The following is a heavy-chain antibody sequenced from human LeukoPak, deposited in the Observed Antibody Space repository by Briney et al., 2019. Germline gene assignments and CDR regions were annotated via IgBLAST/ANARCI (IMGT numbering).Heavy chain of an antibody. J-gene: IGHJ4*02. CDR3: TRAGYSSSWYSDWVDY. Sequence: SETLSLTCTVSGGSISSGSYYWSWIRQPAGKGLEWIGRIYTSGSTNYNPSLKSRVTISVDTSKNQFSLKLSSVTAADTAVYYCTRAGYSSSWYSDWVDYWGQGTLVTVSS. D-gene: IGHD6-13*01. CDR1: GGSISSGSYY. CDR2: IYTSGST. V-gene: IGHV4-61*02.